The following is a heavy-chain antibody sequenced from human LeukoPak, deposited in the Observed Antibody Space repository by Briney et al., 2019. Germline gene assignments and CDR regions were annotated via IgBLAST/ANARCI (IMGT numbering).Heavy chain of an antibody. V-gene: IGHV1-24*01. J-gene: IGHJ4*02. Sequence: ASVKVSCKVSGYTLTELSMHWVRQAPGKGLEWMGGFDPEDGETIYAQKFQGRVTMTRNTSISTAYMELSSLRSEDTAVYYCARGPFGGDFDYRGQGTLVTVSS. D-gene: IGHD3-10*01. CDR1: GYTLTELS. CDR3: ARGPFGGDFDY. CDR2: FDPEDGET.